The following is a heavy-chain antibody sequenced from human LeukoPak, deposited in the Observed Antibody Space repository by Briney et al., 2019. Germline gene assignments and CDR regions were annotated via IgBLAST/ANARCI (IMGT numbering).Heavy chain of an antibody. J-gene: IGHJ4*02. D-gene: IGHD1-1*01. CDR2: SSSSSSYK. V-gene: IGHV3-21*01. CDR1: GFTFSSYS. Sequence: WGSLRLSCVASGFTFSSYSMNWVRQAPGKGLEWVSSSSSSSSYKYYTDSVKGRFTISRDNAKNSLYLQMNSLRAEDTAVYYCARSAAGTYYWGQGTLVTVSS. CDR3: ARSAAGTYY.